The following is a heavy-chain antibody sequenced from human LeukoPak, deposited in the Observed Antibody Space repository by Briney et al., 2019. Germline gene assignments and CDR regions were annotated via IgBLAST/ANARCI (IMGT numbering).Heavy chain of an antibody. CDR2: IRSKTYGGTT. J-gene: IGHJ4*02. D-gene: IGHD5-18*01. CDR1: GFTLGEYT. Sequence: GRSLRLSCTASGFTLGEYTMSWVRQAPGKGLEWVGLIRSKTYGGTTEYAAPVRGRITISRDGSKSIAYLQMNSLKTEDTAVYFCTRVDTSMVQYYFDYWGQGTLVTVSS. CDR3: TRVDTSMVQYYFDY. V-gene: IGHV3-49*04.